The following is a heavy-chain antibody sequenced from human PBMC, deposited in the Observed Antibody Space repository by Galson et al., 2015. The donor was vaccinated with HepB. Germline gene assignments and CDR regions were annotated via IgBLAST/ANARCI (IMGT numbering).Heavy chain of an antibody. V-gene: IGHV3-21*01. J-gene: IGHJ5*02. Sequence: SLRLSCAASGFTFSSYSMNWVRQAPGKGLEWVSSISSSSSYIYYADSVKGRFTISRDNAKNSLYLQMNSLRAEDTAVYYCARGVGATKLLENWFDPWGQGTLVTVSS. CDR3: ARGVGATKLLENWFDP. D-gene: IGHD1-26*01. CDR2: ISSSSSYI. CDR1: GFTFSSYS.